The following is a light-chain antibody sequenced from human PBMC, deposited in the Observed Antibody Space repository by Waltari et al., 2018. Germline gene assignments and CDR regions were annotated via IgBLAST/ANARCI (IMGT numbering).Light chain of an antibody. V-gene: IGLV2-11*01. CDR2: NVN. J-gene: IGLJ3*02. CDR1: SSDVGAYNY. CDR3: CSHAGSYALWV. Sequence: QSALTQPRSVSGSPGQSVTVPCTGTSSDVGAYNYVSWYQHQPGKAPKLMVYNVNKRPSGVPDRFSGSKSGSTASLTISGLQAEDEAEYYCCSHAGSYALWVFGGGTTVTVL.